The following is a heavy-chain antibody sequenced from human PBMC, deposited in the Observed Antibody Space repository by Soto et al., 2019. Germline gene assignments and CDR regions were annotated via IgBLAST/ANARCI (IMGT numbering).Heavy chain of an antibody. CDR2: IIPIFGTA. D-gene: IGHD4-17*01. CDR3: ARDYTTTVSTLSCGY. Sequence: SVKVSCKASGGTFSSYAISWVRQAPGQGLEWMGGIIPIFGTANYAQKFQGRVTITADESTSTAYMELSSLRSEDTAVYYCARDYTTTVSTLSCGYWGQGTLVTVSS. V-gene: IGHV1-69*13. J-gene: IGHJ4*02. CDR1: GGTFSSYA.